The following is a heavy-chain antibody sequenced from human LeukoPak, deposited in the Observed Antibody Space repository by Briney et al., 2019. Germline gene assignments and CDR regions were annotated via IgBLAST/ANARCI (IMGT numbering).Heavy chain of an antibody. CDR3: ARDWGYDSRGCPDY. CDR1: GFTFNTYS. V-gene: IGHV3-48*04. D-gene: IGHD3-22*01. Sequence: GSLRLSCAASGFTFNTYSMNWVRQAPGKGLEWVSYISSSGSTIHYADSAKGRFTISRDNAENSLYLQMNSLRADDTAVYYCARDWGYDSRGCPDYWGQGTLVTVSS. CDR2: ISSSGSTI. J-gene: IGHJ4*02.